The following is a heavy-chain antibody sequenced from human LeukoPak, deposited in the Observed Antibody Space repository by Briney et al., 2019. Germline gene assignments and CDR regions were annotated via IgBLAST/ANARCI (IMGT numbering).Heavy chain of an antibody. Sequence: GGSLRLSCAASGFTFSSYGMHWVRQAPGKGLEWVAVISYDGSNKYYADSVKGRFTISRDNSKNMLYLQMNSLRAEDTAVYYCAKVAVDDFDYWGQGTLVTVSS. CDR2: ISYDGSNK. CDR1: GFTFSSYG. V-gene: IGHV3-30*18. D-gene: IGHD2-21*01. CDR3: AKVAVDDFDY. J-gene: IGHJ4*02.